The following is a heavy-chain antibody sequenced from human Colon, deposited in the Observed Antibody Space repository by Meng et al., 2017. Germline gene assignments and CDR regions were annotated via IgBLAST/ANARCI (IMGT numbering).Heavy chain of an antibody. CDR2: ISVGNGNT. CDR3: ARDLYGSGRFDY. Sequence: QVHLVQSYTEVKKPGASVNLSCKTSGFTFTTYAIQWVRQAPGQRPQWLGWISVGNGNTKYSQHFQDRVIITRDTSASTAYMELSSLKSEDTAVYYCARDLYGSGRFDYWGQGTLVTVSS. D-gene: IGHD3-10*01. V-gene: IGHV1-3*01. J-gene: IGHJ4*02. CDR1: GFTFTTYA.